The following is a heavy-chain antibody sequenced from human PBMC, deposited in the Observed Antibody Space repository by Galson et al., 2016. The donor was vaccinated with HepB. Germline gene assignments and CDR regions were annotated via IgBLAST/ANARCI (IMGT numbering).Heavy chain of an antibody. CDR1: GFNFNDFY. Sequence: SLRLSCAASGFNFNDFYMHWVRQAPGKGLECISYISPRGATTYYADSVKGRFTVSRDNAKNSLYLQMNSLRPEDTALYYCARDADVGYSSGYFDYWGQGTLVTVSS. V-gene: IGHV3-11*01. D-gene: IGHD6-19*01. CDR3: ARDADVGYSSGYFDY. J-gene: IGHJ4*02. CDR2: ISPRGATT.